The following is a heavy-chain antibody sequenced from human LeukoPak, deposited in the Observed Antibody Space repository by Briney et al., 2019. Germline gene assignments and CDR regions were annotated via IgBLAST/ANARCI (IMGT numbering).Heavy chain of an antibody. Sequence: ASVKVSCKASGYIFIGYYMHWVRQAPGQGLEWMGWIYPYSGDTNYAQKFQGRVTMTRDTSISTAHMELSRLTSDDTAVYYCAKVAGTTPNHYYYYMDVWGRGTTVTVSS. CDR2: IYPYSGDT. CDR3: AKVAGTTPNHYYYYMDV. D-gene: IGHD1-1*01. CDR1: GYIFIGYY. V-gene: IGHV1-2*02. J-gene: IGHJ6*03.